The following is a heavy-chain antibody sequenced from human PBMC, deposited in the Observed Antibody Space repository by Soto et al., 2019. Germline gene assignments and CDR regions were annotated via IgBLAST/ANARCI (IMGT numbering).Heavy chain of an antibody. CDR3: ARDQQQQVLLSGVLYNWFDP. J-gene: IGHJ5*02. Sequence: QVQLQESGPGLVKPSGTLSLTCAVSGGSISSSNWWSWVRQPPGKGLEWIGEIYHSGSTNYNPSLKSRVTISVDKSKNQFSLKLSSVTAADTAVYYCARDQQQQVLLSGVLYNWFDPWGQGTLVTVSS. D-gene: IGHD6-13*01. CDR2: IYHSGST. V-gene: IGHV4-4*02. CDR1: GGSISSSNW.